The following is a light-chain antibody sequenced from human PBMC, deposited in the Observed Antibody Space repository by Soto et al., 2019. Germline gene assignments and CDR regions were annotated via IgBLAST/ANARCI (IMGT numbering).Light chain of an antibody. Sequence: EIVLTQSPGTLSLSPAERASLSCWASQSVSSSYLAWYQQKPGQAPRLLIYAASIRATGIPDRFSGSGSGTDFTLTISRLAPEDSAVYYCQHDGSSPQTFGQGTKLEIK. CDR3: QHDGSSPQT. CDR1: QSVSSSY. J-gene: IGKJ1*01. CDR2: AAS. V-gene: IGKV3-20*01.